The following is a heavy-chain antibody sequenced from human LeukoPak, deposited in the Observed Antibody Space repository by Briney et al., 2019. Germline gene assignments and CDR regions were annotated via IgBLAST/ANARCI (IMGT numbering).Heavy chain of an antibody. D-gene: IGHD3-22*01. CDR2: IRSNSDGGTI. Sequence: GSLRLSCAASGFVVSSNYMNWVRQAPGEGLEWVGRIRSNSDGGTIDYAAPVKGRFTLSRDDSKTTLYLQMNSLQTEDTAVYYCATDFYDSTWGQGTLVTVSS. V-gene: IGHV3-15*07. J-gene: IGHJ5*02. CDR1: GFVVSSNY. CDR3: ATDFYDST.